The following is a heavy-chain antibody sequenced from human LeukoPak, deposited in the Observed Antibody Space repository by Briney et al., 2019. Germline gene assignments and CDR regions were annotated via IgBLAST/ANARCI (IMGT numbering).Heavy chain of an antibody. Sequence: GGSLRLSCAASGFTFSSYSMNWVRQAPGKGLEWVSYISSGSSTIYYADSVKGRFTISRDNAKNSLYLQMNSLRDEDTAVYYCARDRGVGATYYFDYWGQGTLVTVSS. J-gene: IGHJ4*02. D-gene: IGHD1-26*01. CDR2: ISSGSSTI. V-gene: IGHV3-48*02. CDR1: GFTFSSYS. CDR3: ARDRGVGATYYFDY.